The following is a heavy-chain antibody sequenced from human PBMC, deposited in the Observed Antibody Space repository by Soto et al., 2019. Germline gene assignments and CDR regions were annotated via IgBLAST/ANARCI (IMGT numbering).Heavy chain of an antibody. Sequence: QVQLQESGPGLVKPSQTLSLTCTVSGGSISSGGYYWSWIRQHPGKGLGWIGYIYYSGSTYYNPSLKSRVTISVDTSKNQFSLKLSSVTAADTAVYYCARGRGYCSSTSCYMLGGFDPWGQGTLVTVSS. J-gene: IGHJ5*02. CDR3: ARGRGYCSSTSCYMLGGFDP. CDR2: IYYSGST. CDR1: GGSISSGGYY. V-gene: IGHV4-31*03. D-gene: IGHD2-2*02.